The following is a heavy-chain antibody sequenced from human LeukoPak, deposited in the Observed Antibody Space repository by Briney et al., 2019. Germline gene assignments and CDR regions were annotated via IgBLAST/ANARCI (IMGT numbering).Heavy chain of an antibody. Sequence: SETLSLTCTVSGGSISSSSYYWGWIRQPPGKGLEWIGSIYYSGSTYYNPSLRSRAIVSVDTSKNHFSLKMSSVTAADTAVYYCARDLASCAGDCYSDGFDYWGQGALVTVSS. V-gene: IGHV4-39*07. J-gene: IGHJ4*02. CDR1: GGSISSSSYY. CDR3: ARDLASCAGDCYSDGFDY. CDR2: IYYSGST. D-gene: IGHD2-21*02.